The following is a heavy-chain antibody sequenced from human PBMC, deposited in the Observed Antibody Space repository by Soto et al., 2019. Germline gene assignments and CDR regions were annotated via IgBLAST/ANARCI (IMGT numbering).Heavy chain of an antibody. CDR1: GYSFTDYY. CDR3: ARISPPRMTMVWGISSFDS. Sequence: ASLKVSCNASGYSFTDYYIHWVLQAPGQGLEWMGWINPNSGGPNYAQKFQSRVTMTRDTSINTAYMELSSLRPGDTAVYYCARISPPRMTMVWGISSFDSWGQGTLVTVFS. CDR2: INPNSGGP. D-gene: IGHD3-10*01. J-gene: IGHJ5*01. V-gene: IGHV1-2*02.